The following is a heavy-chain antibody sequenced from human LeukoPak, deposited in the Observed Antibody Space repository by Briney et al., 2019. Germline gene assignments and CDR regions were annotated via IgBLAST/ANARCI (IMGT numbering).Heavy chain of an antibody. CDR1: GYTFTSYG. Sequence: ASVKVSCKASGYTFTSYGISWVRQAPGQGLEWMGWISAYNGNTNYAQKLQGRVTMTTDTSTSTAYMGLRSLRSDDTAVYYCARDQAPFYDILTGYYSPYDYWGQGTLVTVSS. J-gene: IGHJ4*02. D-gene: IGHD3-9*01. CDR2: ISAYNGNT. CDR3: ARDQAPFYDILTGYYSPYDY. V-gene: IGHV1-18*01.